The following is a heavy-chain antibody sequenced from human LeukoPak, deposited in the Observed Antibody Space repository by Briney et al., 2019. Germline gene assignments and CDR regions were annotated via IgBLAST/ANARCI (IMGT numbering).Heavy chain of an antibody. V-gene: IGHV4-4*09. J-gene: IGHJ6*03. CDR1: GGPISSYY. CDR3: ARHDYGGNTPGVYYYYYYMDV. D-gene: IGHD4-23*01. Sequence: SETLSLTCTVSGGPISSYYWSWIRQPPGKGLEWIGYIYTSGSTNYNPSLKSRVTISVDTSKNQFSLKLSSVTAADTAVYYCARHDYGGNTPGVYYYYYYMDVWGKGTTVTVSS. CDR2: IYTSGST.